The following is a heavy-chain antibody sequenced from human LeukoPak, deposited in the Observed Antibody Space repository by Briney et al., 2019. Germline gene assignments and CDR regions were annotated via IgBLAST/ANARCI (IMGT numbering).Heavy chain of an antibody. CDR3: ARVSRTGAFDY. V-gene: IGHV4-59*01. D-gene: IGHD3-10*01. J-gene: IGHJ4*02. CDR1: GGSISSYS. CDR2: INYSGST. Sequence: SETLSLTCTVSGGSISSYSWSWIRQPPGKGLVWIGYINYSGSTNYNPSLKSRVTISVDTSKNQFSLKLSSVTAADTAVYYCARVSRTGAFDYWGQGTLVTVSS.